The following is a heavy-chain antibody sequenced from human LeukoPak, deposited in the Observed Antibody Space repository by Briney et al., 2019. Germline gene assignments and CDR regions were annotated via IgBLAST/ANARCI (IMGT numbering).Heavy chain of an antibody. CDR3: ARIEYSSGWSAGY. CDR2: IESDGST. J-gene: IGHJ4*02. D-gene: IGHD6-19*01. CDR1: GFTFSSYW. V-gene: IGHV3-74*01. Sequence: GGSLRLSCAASGFTFSSYWMHWVRQTPGKGLMWVSRIESDGSTIYADSVKDRFTISRDNGKNTVYLQMNSLRVDDTAMYYCARIEYSSGWSAGYWGQGTLVTVSS.